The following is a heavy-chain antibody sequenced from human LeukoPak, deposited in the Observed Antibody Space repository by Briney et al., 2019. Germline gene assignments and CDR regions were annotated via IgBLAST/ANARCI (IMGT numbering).Heavy chain of an antibody. D-gene: IGHD4-17*01. CDR3: ARDLPRYGFPT. V-gene: IGHV1-2*02. Sequence: ASVKVSCKASGYTFTGYYMHWVRQAPGQGLEWMGWINPNSGGTNYAQKFQGRVTMTRDTSISTACMELSRLRSDDAAVYYCARDLPRYGFPTWGQGTLVTVSS. CDR2: INPNSGGT. CDR1: GYTFTGYY. J-gene: IGHJ5*02.